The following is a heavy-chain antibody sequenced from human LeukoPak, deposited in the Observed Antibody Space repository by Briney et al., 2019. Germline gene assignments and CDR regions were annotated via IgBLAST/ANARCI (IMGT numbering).Heavy chain of an antibody. CDR2: ISGSGSST. CDR3: AKRDGYNSNPLKD. D-gene: IGHD5-24*01. Sequence: GESLKISCAASGFTFSSYAMSWVRQAPGKGLEWVSAISGSGSSTYYADSVKGRFTISRDNSKNTLYLQMNSLRAEDTALYYCAKRDGYNSNPLKDWGQGTLVTVSS. V-gene: IGHV3-23*01. J-gene: IGHJ4*02. CDR1: GFTFSSYA.